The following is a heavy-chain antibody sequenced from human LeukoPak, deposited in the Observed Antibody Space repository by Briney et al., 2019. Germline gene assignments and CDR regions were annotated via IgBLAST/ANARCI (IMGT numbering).Heavy chain of an antibody. CDR3: ARGGGAWGLDY. V-gene: IGHV1-18*01. D-gene: IGHD2-21*02. J-gene: IGHJ4*02. CDR1: GYTFTSYG. CDR2: ISAYNGNT. Sequence: ASVKVSCKASGYTFTSYGICWVRHAPGQGLEWVGGISAYNGNTTYAQKLQGRVTMTTNTSTSTAYMELRSLRSDDTAVYYCARGGGAWGLDYWGQGTLVTVSS.